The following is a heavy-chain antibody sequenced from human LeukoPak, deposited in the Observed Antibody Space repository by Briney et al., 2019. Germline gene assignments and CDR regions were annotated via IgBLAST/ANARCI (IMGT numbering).Heavy chain of an antibody. Sequence: ASVKVSCMASGFTFTNYNMHWVRQAPGQGLEWMGIINPSGGSTNYAQNFQARVTMTRDTSTSTVYMELSSLRSEDTAVYYCARVRDGYNDAYDIWGQGTMVTVPS. V-gene: IGHV1-46*01. CDR3: ARVRDGYNDAYDI. CDR2: INPSGGST. CDR1: GFTFTNYN. D-gene: IGHD5-24*01. J-gene: IGHJ3*02.